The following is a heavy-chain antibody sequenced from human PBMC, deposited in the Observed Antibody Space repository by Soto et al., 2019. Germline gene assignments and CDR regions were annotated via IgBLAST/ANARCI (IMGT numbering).Heavy chain of an antibody. D-gene: IGHD6-13*01. J-gene: IGHJ4*02. CDR3: ASSEGYSSSWYYFDY. CDR1: GYTFTSYG. CDR2: ISPCGGST. Sequence: ASVKVSCKASGYTFTSYGISWVRQAPGQGLEWMGIISPCGGSTSYAQKFQGRVTMTRDTSTSTVYMELSSLRSEDTAVYYCASSEGYSSSWYYFDYWGQGTLVTVSS. V-gene: IGHV1-46*03.